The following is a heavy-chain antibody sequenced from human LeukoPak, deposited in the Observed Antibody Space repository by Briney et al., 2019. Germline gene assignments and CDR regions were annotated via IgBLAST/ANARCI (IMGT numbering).Heavy chain of an antibody. CDR3: TRANYYDSGSLYYGYFDY. J-gene: IGHJ4*02. Sequence: GGSLRVSCSASGFNFEPYAMSWVRQAPGKGPEWVGFIRSQAYGAATNYAPFVQDRFTISRDDSRSIVHLQLDSLRTDDTAVYFCTRANYYDSGSLYYGYFDYWGQGALVTVSS. CDR1: GFNFEPYA. CDR2: IRSQAYGAAT. D-gene: IGHD3-22*01. V-gene: IGHV3-49*04.